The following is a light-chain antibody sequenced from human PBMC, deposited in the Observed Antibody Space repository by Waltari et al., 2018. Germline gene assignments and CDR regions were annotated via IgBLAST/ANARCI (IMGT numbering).Light chain of an antibody. V-gene: IGKV3-15*01. CDR1: QSVSIN. Sequence: EIVMTQSPATLSVSPGERATLPCRASQSVSINLAWYQQTPGQAPRLLIHGTSTSATAIPHSFTGSQSETDFTLTINTLQPEDFAVDYGQQYDNCATYTFGHGTKLEIK. CDR3: QQYDNCATYT. CDR2: GTS. J-gene: IGKJ2*01.